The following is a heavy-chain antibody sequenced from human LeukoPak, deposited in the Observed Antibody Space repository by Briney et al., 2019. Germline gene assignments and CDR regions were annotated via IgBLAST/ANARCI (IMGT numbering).Heavy chain of an antibody. CDR1: GFTVRSNY. CDR2: IYSGGST. D-gene: IGHD1-26*01. V-gene: IGHV3-53*01. CDR3: ARDKVGVTRAFDY. J-gene: IGHJ4*02. Sequence: GGSLRLSCAASGFTVRSNYMSWVRQAPGKGLEWVSVIYSGGSTYYADSVKGRFTISRDNSKNTVYLQMNSLRAEDTAVYYCARDKVGVTRAFDYWGQGTLVTVSS.